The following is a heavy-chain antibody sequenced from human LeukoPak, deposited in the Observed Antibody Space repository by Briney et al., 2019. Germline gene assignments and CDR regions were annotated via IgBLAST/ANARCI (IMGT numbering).Heavy chain of an antibody. V-gene: IGHV3-43*01. Sequence: GGSLRLSCATSGFTFDRYTIHWVRHAPGKGLEWVSLAGWAGGTTYYSDPVRGRFTISRDSGKNSVYLQMNSLTTDDTAFYFCAKELDTMFFDYWGQGALVTVFS. J-gene: IGHJ4*02. CDR3: AKELDTMFFDY. D-gene: IGHD3-10*02. CDR2: AGWAGGTT. CDR1: GFTFDRYT.